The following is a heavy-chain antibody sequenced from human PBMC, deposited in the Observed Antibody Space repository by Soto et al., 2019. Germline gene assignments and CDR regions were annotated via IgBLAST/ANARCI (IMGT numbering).Heavy chain of an antibody. V-gene: IGHV4-39*01. J-gene: IGHJ5*02. Sequence: SETLSLTCTVSGGSISSSSYYWGWIRQPPGKGLEWIGSIYYSGSTYYNPSLKSRVTISVDTSKNQFSLKLSSVTAADTAVYYCARLFYGDFSYRFDPWGQGTLVTVSS. CDR2: IYYSGST. CDR1: GGSISSSSYY. CDR3: ARLFYGDFSYRFDP. D-gene: IGHD4-17*01.